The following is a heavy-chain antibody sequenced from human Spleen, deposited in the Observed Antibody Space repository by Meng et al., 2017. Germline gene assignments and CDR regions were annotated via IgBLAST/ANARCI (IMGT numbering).Heavy chain of an antibody. V-gene: IGHV4-34*01. Sequence: QVHLQMCADYLSLLSTPLSLTCVVSGGTLRDSSWSAIRQPPGKWLEWIGEINNSVNTNYNPSLGRRATVSVDTSQNNLSLKLSSVTAADSAVYYCARGPTTMAHDFDYWGQGTLVTVSS. CDR1: GGTLRDSS. D-gene: IGHD4-11*01. J-gene: IGHJ4*02. CDR3: ARGPTTMAHDFDY. CDR2: INNSVNT.